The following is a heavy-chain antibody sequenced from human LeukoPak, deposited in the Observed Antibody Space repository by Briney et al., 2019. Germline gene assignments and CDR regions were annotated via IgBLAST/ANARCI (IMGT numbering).Heavy chain of an antibody. CDR1: GFTFSSHA. D-gene: IGHD4-17*01. Sequence: GGSLRLSCSASGFTFSSHAMYWVRQAPGKGLEYVPGISSNGGSTYYADSVKGRFTISRDNSKNTLYIQMSSLRAEDTAVYYCVKVQAYGDYGRFDYWGQGALVTVSS. J-gene: IGHJ4*02. CDR3: VKVQAYGDYGRFDY. V-gene: IGHV3-64*05. CDR2: ISSNGGST.